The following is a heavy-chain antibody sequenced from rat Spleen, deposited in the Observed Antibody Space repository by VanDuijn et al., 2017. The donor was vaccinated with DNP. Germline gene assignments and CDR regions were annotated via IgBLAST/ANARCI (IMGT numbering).Heavy chain of an antibody. CDR3: ARVTGRYAMDA. CDR1: GFTFNNYW. Sequence: EVQLVESGGGLVQPGRSLKLSCVASGFTFNNYWMTWIRQVPGKGLEWVASITSSCGSTYYPDSVKGRFTISRDNAKNTLYLQMNSLRSEDTATYYCARVTGRYAMDAWGQGTSVTVSS. CDR2: ITSSCGST. J-gene: IGHJ4*01. V-gene: IGHV5-31*01.